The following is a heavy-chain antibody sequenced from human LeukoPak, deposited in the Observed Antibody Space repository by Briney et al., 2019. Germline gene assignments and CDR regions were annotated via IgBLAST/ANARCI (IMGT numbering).Heavy chain of an antibody. Sequence: GGSLRLSCAASGFTFSGYAMSWVRQAPGKGLEWVSAISGSGGSTYYADSVKGRFTISRDNSKNTLYLQMNSLRAEDTAVYYCAKGGYYYGSGSYLMGWWAFDIWGQGTMVTVSS. D-gene: IGHD3-10*01. CDR2: ISGSGGST. CDR3: AKGGYYYGSGSYLMGWWAFDI. V-gene: IGHV3-23*01. J-gene: IGHJ3*02. CDR1: GFTFSGYA.